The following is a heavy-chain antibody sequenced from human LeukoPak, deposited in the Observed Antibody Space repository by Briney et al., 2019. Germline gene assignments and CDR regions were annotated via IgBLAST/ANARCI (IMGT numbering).Heavy chain of an antibody. CDR3: ARGDYGGHFDY. D-gene: IGHD4-17*01. Sequence: PSETLSLTCTVSGGSISSYYWGWIRQPPGKGLEWIGYIYHSGSTYYNPSLKSRVTISVDRSKNQFSLKLSSVTAADTAVYYCARGDYGGHFDYWGQGTLVTVSS. CDR2: IYHSGST. J-gene: IGHJ4*02. V-gene: IGHV4-59*12. CDR1: GGSISSYY.